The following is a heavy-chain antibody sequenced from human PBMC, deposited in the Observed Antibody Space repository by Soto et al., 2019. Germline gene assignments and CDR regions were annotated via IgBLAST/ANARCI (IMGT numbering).Heavy chain of an antibody. CDR2: LSAGGST. J-gene: IGHJ4*02. CDR1: GFTVSSSA. CDR3: AQAIVGPRGPFF. Sequence: GGSLRLSCVISGFTVSSSAMTWVRQAPGKGLEWVSTLSAGGSTYFAASVKGRFTISRNSSANTLYLQMGSLKAEDTAVYYCAQAIVGPRGPFFWGQGTLVTVSS. D-gene: IGHD1-26*01. V-gene: IGHV3-23*01.